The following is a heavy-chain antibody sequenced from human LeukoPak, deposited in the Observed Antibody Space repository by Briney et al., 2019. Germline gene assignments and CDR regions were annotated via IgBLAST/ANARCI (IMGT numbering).Heavy chain of an antibody. CDR1: GYTFSNFG. Sequence: ASVKVSCKASGYTFSNFGISWVRQAPGQWLEWMGWISGNNDNPNYGQKFQGRLTVTTDSSTSTAYMELRNLRSDDTAVYYCARDGTSTDDYWGQGTLVTVSS. D-gene: IGHD2-2*01. V-gene: IGHV1-18*01. J-gene: IGHJ4*02. CDR3: ARDGTSTDDY. CDR2: ISGNNDNP.